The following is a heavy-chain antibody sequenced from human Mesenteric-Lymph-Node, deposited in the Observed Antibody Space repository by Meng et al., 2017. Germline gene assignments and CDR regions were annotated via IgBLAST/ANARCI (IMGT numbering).Heavy chain of an antibody. V-gene: IGHV1-46*02. CDR1: GGTFNSHT. Sequence: VQVGAEVKGPGSSVNVSCKASGGTFNSHTINWVRQAPGQGLEWMGIINPSGGSTSYAQKFQGRVTMTRDTSTSTVYMELSSLRSEDTAVYYCARVDYSNYFSMGYWGQGTLVTVSS. CDR3: ARVDYSNYFSMGY. D-gene: IGHD4-11*01. J-gene: IGHJ4*02. CDR2: INPSGGST.